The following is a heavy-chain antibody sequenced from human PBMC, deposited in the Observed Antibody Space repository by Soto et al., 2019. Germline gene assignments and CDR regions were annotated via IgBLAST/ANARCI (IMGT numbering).Heavy chain of an antibody. Sequence: SSETLSLTCTVSGGSISSYYWSWIRQPPGKGLEWIGYIYYSGSTNYNPSLKSRVTISVDTSKNQFSLKLSSVTAADTAVYYCARVDWDNWFDPWGQGTLVTVSS. D-gene: IGHD3-9*01. CDR2: IYYSGST. V-gene: IGHV4-59*01. CDR1: GGSISSYY. CDR3: ARVDWDNWFDP. J-gene: IGHJ5*02.